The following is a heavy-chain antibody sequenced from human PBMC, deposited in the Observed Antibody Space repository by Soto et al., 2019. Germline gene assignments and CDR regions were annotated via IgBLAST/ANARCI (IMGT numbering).Heavy chain of an antibody. CDR3: ARYCGGGSCYWWALDY. CDR2: IYYSGST. D-gene: IGHD2-15*01. V-gene: IGHV4-30-4*01. J-gene: IGHJ4*02. CDR1: GGSISSGDYY. Sequence: QVQLQESGPGLVKPSQTLSLTCTVSGGSISSGDYYWSWIRQPPGKGLEWIGYIYYSGSTYYNPSLKSLVTRAVDTSKSQCARKLGSVTAADTAVYYCARYCGGGSCYWWALDYWGQGALVTVSS.